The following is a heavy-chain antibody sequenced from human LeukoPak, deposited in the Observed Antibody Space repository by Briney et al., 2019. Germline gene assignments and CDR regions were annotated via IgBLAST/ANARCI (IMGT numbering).Heavy chain of an antibody. CDR2: FIPVFGTA. CDR3: ARDVDDVVVIPAAMDV. CDR1: GGTFSNYA. V-gene: IGHV1-69*01. Sequence: GASVKVSCKASGGTFSNYAISWVRQAPGQRLEWMGGFIPVFGTAHYAQNFQGRVTITADESTSTVYLELSSLRSEDMAVYYCARDVDDVVVIPAAMDVWGQGTAVTVSS. J-gene: IGHJ6*02. D-gene: IGHD2-2*01.